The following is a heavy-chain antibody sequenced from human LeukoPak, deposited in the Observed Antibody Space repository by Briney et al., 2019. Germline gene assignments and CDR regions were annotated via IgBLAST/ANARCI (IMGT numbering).Heavy chain of an antibody. J-gene: IGHJ4*02. Sequence: PGGSLRLSCAASGFTFSSYEMNWVRQAPGKGLEWVSYISGSGKTRYYADSVKGRFTISRDNAKNSLYLQMNSLKAEDTAVYYCAKEVGAESWGQGTLVTVSS. CDR2: ISGSGKTR. CDR3: AKEVGAES. V-gene: IGHV3-48*03. D-gene: IGHD1-26*01. CDR1: GFTFSSYE.